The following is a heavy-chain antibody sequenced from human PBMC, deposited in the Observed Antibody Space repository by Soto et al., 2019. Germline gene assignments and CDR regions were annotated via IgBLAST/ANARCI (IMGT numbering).Heavy chain of an antibody. Sequence: ASVKVSCKASGYTFTSYGISWVRQAPGQGLEWMGWISAYNGNTNYAQKLQGRATMTTDTSTSTAYMELRSLRSDDTAVYYCARESDRLYYDFWSGYYRDYYYGMDVWGQGTTVTVSS. CDR3: ARESDRLYYDFWSGYYRDYYYGMDV. V-gene: IGHV1-18*04. CDR2: ISAYNGNT. D-gene: IGHD3-3*01. CDR1: GYTFTSYG. J-gene: IGHJ6*02.